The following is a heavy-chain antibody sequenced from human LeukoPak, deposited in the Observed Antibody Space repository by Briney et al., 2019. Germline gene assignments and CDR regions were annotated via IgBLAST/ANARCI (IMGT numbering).Heavy chain of an antibody. Sequence: GGSLRLSCAASGFTVITNDMTWVRQAPGKGLEWVSVLYSDGNTKYADCVQGRFTISRDNSKNTLYLEMNSLSPDDTAVYYCARSQLGIAAAGAPFDYWGQGTLVTVSS. CDR1: GFTVITND. CDR2: LYSDGNT. V-gene: IGHV3-53*01. CDR3: ARSQLGIAAAGAPFDY. D-gene: IGHD6-13*01. J-gene: IGHJ4*02.